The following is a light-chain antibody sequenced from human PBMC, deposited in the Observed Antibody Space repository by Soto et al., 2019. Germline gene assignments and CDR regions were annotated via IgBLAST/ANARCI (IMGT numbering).Light chain of an antibody. CDR1: SSDVGTYNL. CDR3: CSYAGSNTDVV. J-gene: IGLJ2*01. V-gene: IGLV2-23*01. CDR2: KDN. Sequence: QSALTQPASVSGSPGQSITISCTGTSSDVGTYNLVSWYQQHPGKAPKLMIYKDNKRPSGVSNRFSGSKSDNTASLTISGLQAEDEADYYCCSYAGSNTDVVFGGGTKLTVL.